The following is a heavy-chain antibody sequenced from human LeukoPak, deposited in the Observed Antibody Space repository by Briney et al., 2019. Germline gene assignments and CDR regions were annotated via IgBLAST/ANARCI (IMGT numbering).Heavy chain of an antibody. V-gene: IGHV4-4*02. CDR2: IYHSGST. D-gene: IGHD3-9*01. J-gene: IGHJ4*02. CDR1: GGSISSSNW. CDR3: ARAGNFGWLDLNPFDY. Sequence: PSGTLSLTCAVSGGSISSSNWWSWVRQPPGKGLEWIGEIYHSGSTNYNPSLKSRVTISVDKSKNQFSLKLSSVTAADTAVYYWARAGNFGWLDLNPFDYWAREPWSPSPQ.